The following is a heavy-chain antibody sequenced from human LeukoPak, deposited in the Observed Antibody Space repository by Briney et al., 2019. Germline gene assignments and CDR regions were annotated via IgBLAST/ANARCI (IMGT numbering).Heavy chain of an antibody. CDR3: ARVFFYVSGSYPVFDY. J-gene: IGHJ4*02. CDR1: GFTFSSYW. CDR2: INPDGSEK. Sequence: GGSLRLSCAASGFTFSSYWMHWGRQAPGKRLQWVANINPDGSEKNYVDSVKGRFTISRDNAKNSLYLQMNSLRAEDTAVYYCARVFFYVSGSYPVFDYWGQGTLVTVSS. D-gene: IGHD3-16*02. V-gene: IGHV3-7*01.